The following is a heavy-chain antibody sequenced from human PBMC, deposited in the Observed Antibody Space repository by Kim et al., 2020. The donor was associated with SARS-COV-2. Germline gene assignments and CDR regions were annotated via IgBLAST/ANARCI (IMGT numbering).Heavy chain of an antibody. D-gene: IGHD4-17*01. CDR3: ARQEWGYGGPGDYFDY. CDR1: GGSISSSSYY. CDR2: IYYSGST. Sequence: SETLSLTCTVSGGSISSSSYYWGWIRQPPGKGLEWIGSIYYSGSTYYNPSLKSRVTISVDTSKNQFSLKLSSVTAADTAVYYCARQEWGYGGPGDYFDYWGQGTLVTVSS. V-gene: IGHV4-39*01. J-gene: IGHJ4*02.